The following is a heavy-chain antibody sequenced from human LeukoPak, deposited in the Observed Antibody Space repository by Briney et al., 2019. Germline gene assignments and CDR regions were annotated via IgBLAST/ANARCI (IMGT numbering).Heavy chain of an antibody. CDR2: IIPILGIA. J-gene: IGHJ5*02. CDR3: ARLDSPFGCINGVCYTSWFDP. Sequence: SVKVSCKASGGTFSSYTINWVRQAPGQGLEWMGRIIPILGIANYTQKFQGRVTITADRSTSTAYMELSSLRSEDTAVYYRARLDSPFGCINGVCYTSWFDPWGQGTLVTVSS. CDR1: GGTFSSYT. V-gene: IGHV1-69*02. D-gene: IGHD2-8*01.